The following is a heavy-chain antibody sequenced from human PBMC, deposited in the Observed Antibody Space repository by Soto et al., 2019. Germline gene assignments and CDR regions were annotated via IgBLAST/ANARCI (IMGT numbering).Heavy chain of an antibody. D-gene: IGHD2-21*02. V-gene: IGHV3-23*01. J-gene: IGHJ4*02. CDR1: GFDFSGYA. Sequence: EVQLLASGGGLVQPGGSLTLSCAASGFDFSGYAMSWVRQAPGKGLQWVSVITGGGTSIYYGDSVKGRVSIARDKSSNTLFLHMHSLRAEDTALYYCVKVQEFCGFNCYIVDSWGQGVLVTVSS. CDR2: ITGGGTSI. CDR3: VKVQEFCGFNCYIVDS.